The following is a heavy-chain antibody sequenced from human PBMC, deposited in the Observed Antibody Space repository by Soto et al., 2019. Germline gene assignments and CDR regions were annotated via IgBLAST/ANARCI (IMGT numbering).Heavy chain of an antibody. Sequence: PSETLSLTCTVSGGSVSSGSYYWSWIRQPPGKGLEWIGYIYYSGSTNYNPSLKSRVTISVDMSKNQFSLKLRSVTAAGTAVYYCARTVVNSMVRGVITWFNPWGQGTLVTVSS. CDR2: IYYSGST. V-gene: IGHV4-61*01. J-gene: IGHJ5*02. D-gene: IGHD3-10*01. CDR3: ARTVVNSMVRGVITWFNP. CDR1: GGSVSSGSYY.